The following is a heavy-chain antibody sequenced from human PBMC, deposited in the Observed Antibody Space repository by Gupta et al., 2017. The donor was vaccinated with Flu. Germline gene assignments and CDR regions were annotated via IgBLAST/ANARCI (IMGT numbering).Heavy chain of an antibody. CDR1: GGSIGSVGYY. V-gene: IGHV4-31*03. CDR3: ARWGYSSSYDY. D-gene: IGHD6-6*01. Sequence: QVRLQESGPGLVKPSQTLSLTCTVSGGSIGSVGYYWSWIRQHPGKRLEWIGYIYSSGGTYYNPSLKSRIVISIDRSKNQFSLKLTSLTAADTAVYYCARWGYSSSYDYWGQGILVTVSS. CDR2: IYSSGGT. J-gene: IGHJ4*02.